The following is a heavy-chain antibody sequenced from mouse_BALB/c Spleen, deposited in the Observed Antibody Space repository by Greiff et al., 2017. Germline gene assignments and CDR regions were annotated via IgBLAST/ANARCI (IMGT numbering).Heavy chain of an antibody. D-gene: IGHD1-1*01. CDR1: GYSFTGYY. CDR2: INPYNGAT. Sequence: VQLQQSGPELVKPGASVKISCKASGYSFTGYYMHWVKQSHVKSLEWIGRINPYNGATSYNQNFKDKASLTVDKSSSTAYMELHSLTSEDSAVYYCAREGITTVVAPMDYWGQGTSVTVSS. V-gene: IGHV1-31*01. J-gene: IGHJ4*01. CDR3: AREGITTVVAPMDY.